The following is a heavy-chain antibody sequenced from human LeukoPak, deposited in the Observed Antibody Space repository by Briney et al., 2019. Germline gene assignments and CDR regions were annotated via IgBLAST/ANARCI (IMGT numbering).Heavy chain of an antibody. Sequence: GESLKISCMGSGYSFTSYWIGWVRQMPGKGLEWMGIIYPGDSDTRYSPSFQGQVTISADKSISTAYLQWSSLKASDTAMYYCARVNYYDSSGYYGDYWGQGTLVTVSS. V-gene: IGHV5-51*01. CDR2: IYPGDSDT. CDR3: ARVNYYDSSGYYGDY. CDR1: GYSFTSYW. J-gene: IGHJ4*02. D-gene: IGHD3-22*01.